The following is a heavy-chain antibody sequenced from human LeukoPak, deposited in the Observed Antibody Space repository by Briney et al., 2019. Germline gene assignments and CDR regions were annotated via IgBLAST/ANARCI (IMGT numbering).Heavy chain of an antibody. CDR3: ARDCSSTSCYPPGVY. CDR2: ISSSSSYI. Sequence: GGSLRLSCAASGFTFSSYSMNWVRQAPGKGLEWVSSISSSSSYIYYADSVKGRFTISRDNAKNLLYLQMNSLRAEDTAVYYCARDCSSTSCYPPGVYWGQGTLVTVSS. D-gene: IGHD2-2*01. V-gene: IGHV3-21*01. J-gene: IGHJ4*02. CDR1: GFTFSSYS.